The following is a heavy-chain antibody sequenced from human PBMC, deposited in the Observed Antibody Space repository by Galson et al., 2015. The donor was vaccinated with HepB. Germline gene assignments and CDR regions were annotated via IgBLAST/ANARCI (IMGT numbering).Heavy chain of an antibody. CDR1: GFPFYTYA. D-gene: IGHD3-10*01. CDR3: ARDLCYSGSGSCAFDS. J-gene: IGHJ4*02. CDR2: ISFDGSHQ. V-gene: IGHV3-30-3*01. Sequence: SLRLSCAVSGFPFYTYAMHWVRQAPGKGLEWVALISFDGSHQYYRDSVKGRFTISRDDSKNTLFLQMNSLRPEDTAMYYCARDLCYSGSGSCAFDSWGQGVLVTVSS.